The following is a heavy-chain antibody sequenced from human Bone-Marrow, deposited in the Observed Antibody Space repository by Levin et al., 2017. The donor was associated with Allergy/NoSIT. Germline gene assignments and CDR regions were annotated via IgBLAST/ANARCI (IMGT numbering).Heavy chain of an antibody. Sequence: GESLKISCAASGFTFSSYSMNWVRQGPGKGLEWVSCISSSSSYIHYADSVKGRFTISRDNAKNSLYLQMNSLRAEDTAVYYCAREVVGATVQIDYWGQGTLVTVSS. CDR1: GFTFSSYS. J-gene: IGHJ4*02. D-gene: IGHD1-26*01. V-gene: IGHV3-21*01. CDR3: AREVVGATVQIDY. CDR2: ISSSSSYI.